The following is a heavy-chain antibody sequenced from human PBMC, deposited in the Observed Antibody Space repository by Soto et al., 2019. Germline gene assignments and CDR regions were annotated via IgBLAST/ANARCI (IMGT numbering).Heavy chain of an antibody. V-gene: IGHV3-11*01. D-gene: IGHD6-19*01. CDR3: ARDSFSSGGHFGF. Sequence: QVQLVESGGGLVKSGGSLRLSCAASGFTFSDYYMSWIRQAPGKGLEWVSHISSSSNIIYYADSVKGRVTISRDNAKNSVYLQMNDLRPEDTAVYYCARDSFSSGGHFGFWGQGALVTVSS. J-gene: IGHJ4*02. CDR2: ISSSSNII. CDR1: GFTFSDYY.